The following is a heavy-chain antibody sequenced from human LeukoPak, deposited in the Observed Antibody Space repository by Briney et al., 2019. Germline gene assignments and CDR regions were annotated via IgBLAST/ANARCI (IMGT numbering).Heavy chain of an antibody. D-gene: IGHD3-10*01. Sequence: PGGSLRLSCAASGFTFSSYWMRWVRQGPRKGLGGVANIKNDGSEEYYVDSVKGRFTISRDNAKNSLFLQMNSLTVEDTAVYYCARAIRGSAVDTGDRWGQGTLVTVSS. CDR3: ARAIRGSAVDTGDR. CDR1: GFTFSSYW. V-gene: IGHV3-7*01. CDR2: IKNDGSEE. J-gene: IGHJ4*02.